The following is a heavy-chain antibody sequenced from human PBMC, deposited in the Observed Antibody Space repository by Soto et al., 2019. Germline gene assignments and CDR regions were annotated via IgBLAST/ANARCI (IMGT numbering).Heavy chain of an antibody. V-gene: IGHV4-59*01. CDR1: GGSISSYY. CDR3: ARDGETTVTDYGMDV. D-gene: IGHD4-4*01. Sequence: PSETLSLTCTVSGGSISSYYWSWIRQPPGKGLEWIGYIYYSGSTNYNPSLKSRVTISVDTSKNQFSLKLSSVTAADTAVYYCARDGETTVTDYGMDVWGQGTTVTVSS. J-gene: IGHJ6*02. CDR2: IYYSGST.